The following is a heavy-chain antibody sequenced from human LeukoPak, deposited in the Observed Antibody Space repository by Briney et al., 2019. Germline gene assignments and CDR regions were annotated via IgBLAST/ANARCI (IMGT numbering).Heavy chain of an antibody. V-gene: IGHV3-48*03. CDR2: ISSSGDTI. D-gene: IGHD6-19*01. Sequence: GGSLRLSCVASGFTFSSYEMNWVRQAPGKGLEWVSYISSSGDTIHYVDSVKGRFTISRDNAKNSLYLQMNSLRAEDTAVYHCARVRQAVAGEGVWFDPWGQGTLVAVSS. J-gene: IGHJ5*02. CDR1: GFTFSSYE. CDR3: ARVRQAVAGEGVWFDP.